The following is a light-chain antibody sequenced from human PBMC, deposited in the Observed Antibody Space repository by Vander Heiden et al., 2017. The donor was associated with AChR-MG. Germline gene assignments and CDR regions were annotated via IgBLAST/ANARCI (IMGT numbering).Light chain of an antibody. CDR1: QTISVY. Sequence: DIQMTQSPPSLSASVGDRVTISCRASQTISVYLSWYQQKPGKAPKLLIYGASNLQSTVPSRFSGSGSGTNFTLTISSLQPEDFATYYCQQTYTTPRTFGQGTKVDIK. CDR3: QQTYTTPRT. CDR2: GAS. J-gene: IGKJ1*01. V-gene: IGKV1-39*01.